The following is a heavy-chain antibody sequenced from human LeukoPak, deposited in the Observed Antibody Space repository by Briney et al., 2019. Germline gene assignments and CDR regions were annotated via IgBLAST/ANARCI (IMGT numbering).Heavy chain of an antibody. CDR3: ARTSNLDY. Sequence: GESLKISCKGSGYIFTTYWIGWVRQMPGKGLEWMGIIYPGDSDLRYSPAFQGQVTISAYKSISTAYLQWSSLKASDSAMYYCARTSNLDYWGQGTLVTVSS. V-gene: IGHV5-51*01. CDR2: IYPGDSDL. J-gene: IGHJ4*02. CDR1: GYIFTTYW.